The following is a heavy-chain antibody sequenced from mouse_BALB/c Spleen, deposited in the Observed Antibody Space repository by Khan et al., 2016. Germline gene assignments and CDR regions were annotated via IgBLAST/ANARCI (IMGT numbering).Heavy chain of an antibody. D-gene: IGHD1-1*02. Sequence: EVQLQESGPGLVKPSQSLSLTCTVTGYSITSDYAWNWIRQFPGNKLEWMGYIDSSGSTTYNPSLKSRVSITRDTSKNQIFLQLNSVTTEDTATYYWATPYYLFVYWGQGTLVTVSA. V-gene: IGHV3-2*02. CDR1: GYSITSDYA. CDR3: ATPYYLFVY. J-gene: IGHJ3*01. CDR2: IDSSGST.